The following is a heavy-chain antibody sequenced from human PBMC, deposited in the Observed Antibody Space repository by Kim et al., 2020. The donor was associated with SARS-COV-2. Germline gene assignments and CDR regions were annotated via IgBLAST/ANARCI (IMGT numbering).Heavy chain of an antibody. CDR3: ARDHGYDILTGYQSPNGFDP. Sequence: ASVKVSCKASGYTFTSYAMNWVRQAPGQGLEWMGWINTNTGNPTYAQGFTGRFVFSLDTSVSTAYLQISSLKAEDTAVYYCARDHGYDILTGYQSPNGFDPWGQGTLVTVSS. CDR2: INTNTGNP. V-gene: IGHV7-4-1*02. CDR1: GYTFTSYA. J-gene: IGHJ5*02. D-gene: IGHD3-9*01.